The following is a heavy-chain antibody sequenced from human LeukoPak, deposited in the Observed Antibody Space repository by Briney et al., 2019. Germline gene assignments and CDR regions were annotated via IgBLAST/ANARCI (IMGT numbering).Heavy chain of an antibody. J-gene: IGHJ4*02. CDR1: GYSISSGYY. CDR2: IYHSGST. Sequence: SKTLSLTCTVSGYSISSGYYWGWIRQPPGKGLEWIGSIYHSGSTYYNPSLKSRVTISVDTSKNQFSLKLSSVTAADTAVYYCARAVWSGYPSFDYWGQGTLVTVSS. CDR3: ARAVWSGYPSFDY. D-gene: IGHD3-3*01. V-gene: IGHV4-38-2*02.